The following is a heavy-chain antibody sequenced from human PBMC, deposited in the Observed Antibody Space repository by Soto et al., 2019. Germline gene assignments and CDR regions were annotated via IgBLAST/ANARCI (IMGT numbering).Heavy chain of an antibody. CDR3: ARGPLVVLNYFES. CDR1: GSTFRNYP. CDR2: IFPLTDIP. Sequence: SVKVSCKASGSTFRNYPINWVRQAPGQGLEWMGSIFPLTDIPDYAQNFQARLTISADKSTSTAYMELSSLTSDDTAMYFCARGPLVVLNYFESWGQGTLVTVSS. V-gene: IGHV1-69*04. J-gene: IGHJ4*02.